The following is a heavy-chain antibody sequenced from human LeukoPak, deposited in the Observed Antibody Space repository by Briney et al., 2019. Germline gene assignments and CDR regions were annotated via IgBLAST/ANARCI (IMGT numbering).Heavy chain of an antibody. Sequence: SETLSLTCAVYGGSFSGYYWSWIRQPPGKGLEWIGEINHSGSTNYNPSLKSRVTISVDTSKNQFSLKLSSVTAADTAVYYCARDIPGYSSGLDYWGQGTLVTVSS. CDR3: ARDIPGYSSGLDY. CDR2: INHSGST. D-gene: IGHD6-19*01. CDR1: GGSFSGYY. V-gene: IGHV4-34*01. J-gene: IGHJ4*02.